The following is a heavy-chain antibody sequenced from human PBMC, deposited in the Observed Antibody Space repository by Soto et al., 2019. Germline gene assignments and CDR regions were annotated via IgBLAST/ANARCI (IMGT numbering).Heavy chain of an antibody. CDR1: GGSISSYY. CDR3: ARHARYYDILTGYSTLSWFDP. CDR2: SYYSGST. Sequence: QVQLQESGPGLVKPSETLSLTCTVSGGSISSYYWSWIRQPPGKGLEWLGYSYYSGSTNYNPALKSRVTNAVDTTKNLFSLKLSSVTAADTAVYYCARHARYYDILTGYSTLSWFDPWGQGTLVTVSS. J-gene: IGHJ5*02. D-gene: IGHD3-9*01. V-gene: IGHV4-59*08.